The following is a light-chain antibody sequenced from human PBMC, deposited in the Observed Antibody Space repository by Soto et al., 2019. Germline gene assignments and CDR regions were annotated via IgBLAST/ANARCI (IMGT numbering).Light chain of an antibody. CDR2: GAS. CDR1: QSVTSNY. CDR3: QQYGSSPIT. J-gene: IGKJ5*01. Sequence: EIVLTQSPGILSLSPGDRVTLSCRASQSVTSNYLAWYQQKPGQAPSRLIYGASSRATGISDRFSGSGSGTDFTLTISRLEPEDFAVYYCQQYGSSPITFGQGTRLEIK. V-gene: IGKV3-20*01.